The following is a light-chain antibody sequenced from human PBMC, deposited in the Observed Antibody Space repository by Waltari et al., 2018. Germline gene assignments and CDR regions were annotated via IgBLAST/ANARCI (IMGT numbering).Light chain of an antibody. J-gene: IGKJ1*01. CDR2: ASS. CDR3: QQYYSYPVT. CDR1: QGVSSY. Sequence: AIRLTQSPSSIAASTGAKVPITFRASQGVSSYLAWYQQKPGRAPKLLLYASSTLQPDVPSRFGGSGSGTDFSLTISCLQSEDFASYFCQQYYSYPVTFGQGTRVEV. V-gene: IGKV1-8*01.